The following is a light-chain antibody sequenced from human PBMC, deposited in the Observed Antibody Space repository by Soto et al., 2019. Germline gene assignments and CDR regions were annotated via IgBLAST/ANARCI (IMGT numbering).Light chain of an antibody. Sequence: DIQITQSPSTLSASVGDRVTITCRASQSISSWLAWYQQKPGKAPKLLIYDASSLESGVPSMFSGSGSGTEFTLTIISLQPDDFATYYCQQYNSYSPVTFGQGTKLEIK. CDR1: QSISSW. CDR2: DAS. V-gene: IGKV1-5*01. CDR3: QQYNSYSPVT. J-gene: IGKJ2*01.